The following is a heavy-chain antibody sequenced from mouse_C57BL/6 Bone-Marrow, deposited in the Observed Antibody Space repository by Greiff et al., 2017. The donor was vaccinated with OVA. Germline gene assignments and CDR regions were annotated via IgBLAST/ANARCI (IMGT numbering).Heavy chain of an antibody. CDR2: ISDGGSYT. D-gene: IGHD2-2*01. Sequence: EVKLMESGGGLVKPGGSLKLSCAASGFTFSSYAMSWVRQTPETRLEWVATISDGGSYTYYPDNVKGRFTISRDNAKNNLYLQMSHLKSEDTAMYYCARDHGVTTGFYAMDYWGQGTSVTVSS. CDR1: GFTFSSYA. J-gene: IGHJ4*01. V-gene: IGHV5-4*01. CDR3: ARDHGVTTGFYAMDY.